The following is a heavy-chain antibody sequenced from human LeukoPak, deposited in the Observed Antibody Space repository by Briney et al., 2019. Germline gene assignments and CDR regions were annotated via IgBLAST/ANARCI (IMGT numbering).Heavy chain of an antibody. D-gene: IGHD2-2*01. CDR1: GGSISSYY. Sequence: SETLSLNCTVSGGSISSYYWSWIRQPPGKGLEWIGYMYYSGSTNYNPSLKSRVTISVDTSKNQFSLNLTSVTAADTAIYYCARVYCSSNSCYLDYWSQGTLVTVSS. J-gene: IGHJ4*02. CDR2: MYYSGST. V-gene: IGHV4-59*12. CDR3: ARVYCSSNSCYLDY.